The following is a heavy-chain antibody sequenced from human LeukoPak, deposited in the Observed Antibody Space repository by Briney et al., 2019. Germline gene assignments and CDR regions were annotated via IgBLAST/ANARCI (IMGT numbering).Heavy chain of an antibody. CDR1: GGSFSGYY. CDR3: AKGKAAHYHSVTDEYYYYLDV. CDR2: ISYSGST. J-gene: IGHJ6*03. Sequence: SETLSLTCAVYGGSFSGYYWSWIRQPPGKGLEWIGEISYSGSTKYNPSLKSRVTIEVDTSKKQISLNLSSVTAADTAVYYCAKGKAAHYHSVTDEYYYYLDVWGKGTTVIVSS. D-gene: IGHD3-9*01. V-gene: IGHV4-34*01.